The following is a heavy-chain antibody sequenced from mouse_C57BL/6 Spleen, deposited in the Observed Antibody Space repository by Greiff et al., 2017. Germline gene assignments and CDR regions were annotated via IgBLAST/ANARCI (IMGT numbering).Heavy chain of an antibody. Sequence: VMLVESGPGLVAPSQSLSITCTVSGFSLTSYAISWVRQPPGKGLEWLGLIWTGGGTNYNSALKSRLSISKDNSKSQVFLKMNSLQTDDTARYYCARNSPISYFDYWGQGTTLTVSS. D-gene: IGHD6-5*01. J-gene: IGHJ2*01. CDR1: GFSLTSYA. CDR2: IWTGGGT. CDR3: ARNSPISYFDY. V-gene: IGHV2-9-1*01.